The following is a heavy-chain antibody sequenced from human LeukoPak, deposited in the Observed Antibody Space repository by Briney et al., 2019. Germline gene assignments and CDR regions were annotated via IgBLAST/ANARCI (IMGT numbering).Heavy chain of an antibody. Sequence: GESLKISCKGSGYSFSSYWIGWVRQMPGKGLEWRGIIYPGDSDTRYSPSFQGQVTISADKSNSTAYLQWSSLKASDTAMHYCARLGDSGSFYKGGMDVWGQGTTVTVFS. CDR3: ARLGDSGSFYKGGMDV. CDR1: GYSFSSYW. V-gene: IGHV5-51*01. D-gene: IGHD3-10*01. CDR2: IYPGDSDT. J-gene: IGHJ6*02.